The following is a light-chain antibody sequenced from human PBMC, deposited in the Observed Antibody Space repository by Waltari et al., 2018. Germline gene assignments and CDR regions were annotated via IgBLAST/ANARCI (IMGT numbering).Light chain of an antibody. J-gene: IGKJ4*01. CDR1: PSVTSSS. V-gene: IGKV3-20*01. CDR3: QQYGSSPPTT. Sequence: EIVLTQSPGTLSLSPGERAALSCRASPSVTSSSFAWYQQKPGQAPRLLIEGAASRATGSPDRFSGSGSGTDFTLTISRLEPEDFAVYYCQQYGSSPPTTFGGGTKVEIK. CDR2: GAA.